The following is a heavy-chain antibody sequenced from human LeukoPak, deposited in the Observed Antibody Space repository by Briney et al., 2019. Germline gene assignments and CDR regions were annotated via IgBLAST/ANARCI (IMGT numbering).Heavy chain of an antibody. Sequence: SETLSLTCAVYGGSFSGYCWSWIRQPPGKGLEWIGEINHSGGTNYNPSLKSRVTISVDTSKNQFSLKLSSVTAADTAVYYCARGGYYGSGNDFRFDPWGQGTLVTVSS. V-gene: IGHV4-34*01. CDR3: ARGGYYGSGNDFRFDP. CDR1: GGSFSGYC. CDR2: INHSGGT. J-gene: IGHJ5*02. D-gene: IGHD3-10*01.